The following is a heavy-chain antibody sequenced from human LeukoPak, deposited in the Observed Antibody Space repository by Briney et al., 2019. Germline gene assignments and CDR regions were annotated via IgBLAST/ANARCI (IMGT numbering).Heavy chain of an antibody. CDR1: GYFIGSGQY. D-gene: IGHD4-17*01. CDR3: ARMTTGHDY. J-gene: IGHJ4*02. Sequence: PSETLSLTCAVSGYFIGSGQYWGWIRQPPGKGLEWIGNIYHSGTSYYNPSLKSRVTISVDTSKNQFSLMMTSVTAADTAVYFCARMTTGHDYWGQGILVTVSS. V-gene: IGHV4-38-2*01. CDR2: IYHSGTS.